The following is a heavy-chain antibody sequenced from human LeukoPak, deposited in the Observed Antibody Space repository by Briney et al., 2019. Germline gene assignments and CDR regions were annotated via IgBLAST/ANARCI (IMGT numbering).Heavy chain of an antibody. D-gene: IGHD3-10*01. CDR1: GGSISSGEYY. CDR2: IYYSGST. Sequence: SETLSLTCTVSGGSISSGEYYWSWIRQPPGKGLEWIGYIYYSGSTYYNPSLKSRVTISVDTSKNQFSLKLSSVTAADTAVYYCARDSSDMVRGVINYYYYYMDVWGKGTTVTVSS. CDR3: ARDSSDMVRGVINYYYYYMDV. J-gene: IGHJ6*03. V-gene: IGHV4-30-4*08.